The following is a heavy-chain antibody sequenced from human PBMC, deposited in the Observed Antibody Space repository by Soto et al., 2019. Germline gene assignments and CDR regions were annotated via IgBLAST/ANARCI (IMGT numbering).Heavy chain of an antibody. CDR2: MNPNSGNT. J-gene: IGHJ6*02. CDR3: ARRGYSSSWYYYYYYGMDV. CDR1: GYTFTSYD. D-gene: IGHD6-13*01. V-gene: IGHV1-8*01. Sequence: QVQLVQSGAEVKKPGASVKVSCKASGYTFTSYDINWVRQATGQGLEWMGWMNPNSGNTGYEQKFQGKGTMTRNTSISTAYMELSSLRSADTAVYYCARRGYSSSWYYYYYYGMDVWGQGTTVTVSS.